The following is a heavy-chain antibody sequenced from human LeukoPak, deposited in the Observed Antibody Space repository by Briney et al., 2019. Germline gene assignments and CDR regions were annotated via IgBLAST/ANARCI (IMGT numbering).Heavy chain of an antibody. CDR3: AKATGYLL. V-gene: IGHV3-23*01. CDR1: GFTFDDYG. CDR2: ISNSDGST. Sequence: GGSLRLSCEASGFTFDDYGISWVRQAPGKGLEWVSTISNSDGSTYYADSVKGRFSISRDNSENTLYLQMNSLRAEDTAVYYCAKATGYLLWGQGTLVTVSS. J-gene: IGHJ4*02. D-gene: IGHD1-14*01.